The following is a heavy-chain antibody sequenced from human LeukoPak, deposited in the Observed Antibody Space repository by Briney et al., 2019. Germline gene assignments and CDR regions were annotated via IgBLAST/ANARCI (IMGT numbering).Heavy chain of an antibody. Sequence: EASVKVSCKASGYTFTGYYMHWVRQAPGQGLEWMGWINPNSGGTNYAQKFQGRVTMTRDTSISTAYMELSRLRSDDTAVYYCARDYYYDSSGYYYALYYYYYGMDVWGQGTTVTVSS. V-gene: IGHV1-2*02. D-gene: IGHD3-22*01. CDR2: INPNSGGT. CDR3: ARDYYYDSSGYYYALYYYYYGMDV. J-gene: IGHJ6*02. CDR1: GYTFTGYY.